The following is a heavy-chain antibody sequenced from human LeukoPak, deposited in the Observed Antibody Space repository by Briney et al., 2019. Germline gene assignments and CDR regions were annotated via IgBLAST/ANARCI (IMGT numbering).Heavy chain of an antibody. CDR3: ARVRSGGYYYYYYYMDA. J-gene: IGHJ6*03. D-gene: IGHD1-26*01. CDR1: GYTFTSYD. CDR2: MNPNSGNT. Sequence: ASVKVSCKASGYTFTSYDINWVRQATGQGLEWMGWMNPNSGNTGYAQKFQGRVTITRNTSISTAYMELSSLRSEDTAVYYCARVRSGGYYYYYYYMDAWGKGTTVTVSS. V-gene: IGHV1-8*03.